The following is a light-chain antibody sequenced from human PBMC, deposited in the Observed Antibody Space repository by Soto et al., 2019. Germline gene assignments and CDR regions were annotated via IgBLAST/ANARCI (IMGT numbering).Light chain of an antibody. Sequence: QSALTQPRSVSGSPGQSVTISCTGTSSDVGGYNYVSWYQQHPGKAPKLMIYDVSKRPSGVPDRFSGSKSGNTASLTISGLQAEDEAYYYCCSYAGSPLVFGGGTKLTVL. CDR1: SSDVGGYNY. CDR2: DVS. J-gene: IGLJ2*01. V-gene: IGLV2-11*01. CDR3: CSYAGSPLV.